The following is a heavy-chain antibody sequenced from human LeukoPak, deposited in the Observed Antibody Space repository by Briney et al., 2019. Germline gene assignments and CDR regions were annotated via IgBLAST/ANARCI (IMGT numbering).Heavy chain of an antibody. Sequence: GGSLRLSCAASGFTFSSYAMSWARQAPGKGLEWVSAISGSGGSTYYADSVKGRFTISRDNSKNTLYLQMNSLRAEDTAVYYCAKDMTDTAAAYMDVWGKGTTVTVSS. J-gene: IGHJ6*03. D-gene: IGHD5-18*01. CDR1: GFTFSSYA. CDR2: ISGSGGST. CDR3: AKDMTDTAAAYMDV. V-gene: IGHV3-23*01.